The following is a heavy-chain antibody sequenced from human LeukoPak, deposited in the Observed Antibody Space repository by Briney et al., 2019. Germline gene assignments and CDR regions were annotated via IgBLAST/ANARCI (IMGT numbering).Heavy chain of an antibody. V-gene: IGHV4-59*01. J-gene: IGHJ5*02. D-gene: IGHD1-14*01. CDR1: GGSISSYY. CDR2: IYYSGST. CDR3: ARAEGVYNWFDP. Sequence: PSETLSLTCTVSGGSISSYYWSWIRQPPGKGLEWIGYIYYSGSTNYNPSLKSRVTISVDTSKNQFSLKLSSVTAADTAVYYCARAEGVYNWFDPWGQGTLVTVSS.